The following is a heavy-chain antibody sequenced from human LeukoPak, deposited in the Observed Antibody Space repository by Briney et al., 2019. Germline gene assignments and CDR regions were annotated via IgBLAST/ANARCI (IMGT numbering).Heavy chain of an antibody. CDR3: ASHSSGWYEDY. J-gene: IGHJ4*02. Sequence: SETLSLTCSASGASITGYYWSWIRQSAGRGLEWIGHIHTSGDTSFNPSLKSRVDMSVDTSKNQFSLKLSSVTAADTAVYYCASHSSGWYEDYWGQGTLVTVSS. CDR2: IHTSGDT. V-gene: IGHV4-4*07. CDR1: GASITGYY. D-gene: IGHD6-19*01.